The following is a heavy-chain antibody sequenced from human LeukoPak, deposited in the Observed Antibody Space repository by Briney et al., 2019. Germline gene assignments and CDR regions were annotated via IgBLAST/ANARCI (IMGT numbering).Heavy chain of an antibody. J-gene: IGHJ6*02. V-gene: IGHV3-66*01. Sequence: GGSLRLSCAASGFTVSSNYMSWVRQAPGKGLEWVSGIHSGATTSYADSVKGRFTISSDNSKNTLYLQMNSLRAEDMAVYYCARDLMGYGDYRPVGGLDVWGQGTTVTVSS. CDR2: IHSGATT. CDR1: GFTVSSNY. D-gene: IGHD4-17*01. CDR3: ARDLMGYGDYRPVGGLDV.